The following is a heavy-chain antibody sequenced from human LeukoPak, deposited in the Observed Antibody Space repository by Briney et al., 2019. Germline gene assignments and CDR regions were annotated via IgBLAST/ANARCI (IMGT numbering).Heavy chain of an antibody. J-gene: IGHJ3*02. CDR3: ARDRISAVVDAFDI. Sequence: SETLSLTCAVSGYSISSGYYWGWIRQPPGKGLEWIGSIYHSGSTYYNPSLKSRVTISVDTSKNQFSLKLSSVTAADTAVYYCARDRISAVVDAFDIWGQGTMVTVSS. D-gene: IGHD2/OR15-2a*01. CDR1: GYSISSGYY. CDR2: IYHSGST. V-gene: IGHV4-38-2*02.